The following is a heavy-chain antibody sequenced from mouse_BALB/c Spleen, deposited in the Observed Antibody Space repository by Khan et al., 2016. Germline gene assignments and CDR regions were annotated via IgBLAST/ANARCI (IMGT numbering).Heavy chain of an antibody. CDR1: GYTFTTYW. J-gene: IGHJ4*01. V-gene: IGHV1-7*01. CDR2: INPNTGYS. Sequence: QVQLQQSGAELAKPGASVKMSCKASGYTFTTYWMHWVKQRPGQGLEWIGYINPNTGYSEYDQKFKDKATLTADKSSSTAYMQLSSLTSEDSAVYYCAGSTDAMDYWGQGTLVTVSS. CDR3: AGSTDAMDY.